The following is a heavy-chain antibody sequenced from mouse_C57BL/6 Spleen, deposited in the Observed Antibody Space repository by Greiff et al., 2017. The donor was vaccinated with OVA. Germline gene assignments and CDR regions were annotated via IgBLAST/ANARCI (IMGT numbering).Heavy chain of an antibody. CDR1: GFTFSSYG. J-gene: IGHJ4*01. CDR2: ISSGGSYT. Sequence: EVKVVESGGDLVKPGGSLKLSCAASGFTFSSYGMSWVRQTPDKRLEWVATISSGGSYTYYPDSVKGRFTISRDNAKNTLYLQMSSLKSEDTAMYYCARQRTSPMDYWGQGTSVTVSS. V-gene: IGHV5-6*01. CDR3: ARQRTSPMDY.